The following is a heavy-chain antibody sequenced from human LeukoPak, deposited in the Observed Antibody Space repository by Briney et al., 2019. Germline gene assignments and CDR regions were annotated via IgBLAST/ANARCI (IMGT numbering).Heavy chain of an antibody. CDR2: INSDGAT. J-gene: IGHJ4*02. CDR3: ARSAADAFDY. Sequence: TGGPLRLSCAASGFTFRSYWMHWVRQVPGKGLVWVSLINSDGATSHADSVKGRFTISRDNAKNTLYLQMNSLRAEDTAVYYCARSAADAFDYWGQGTLVTVSS. CDR1: GFTFRSYW. V-gene: IGHV3-74*01.